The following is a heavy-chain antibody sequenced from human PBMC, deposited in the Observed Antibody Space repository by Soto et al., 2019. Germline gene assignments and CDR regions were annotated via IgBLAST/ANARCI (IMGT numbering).Heavy chain of an antibody. CDR1: AFTVSSTS. CDR2: TQSGGST. Sequence: GGSLILSCAASAFTVSSTSMSWVRQAPGKGLEWVSLTQSGGSTYYADSVKGRFTVSRDNSKNTLYLQMNSLRAEDTAVYYCARDRGRDWFYFDSWGHGTLVTVSS. V-gene: IGHV3-53*01. CDR3: ARDRGRDWFYFDS. J-gene: IGHJ4*01. D-gene: IGHD3-9*01.